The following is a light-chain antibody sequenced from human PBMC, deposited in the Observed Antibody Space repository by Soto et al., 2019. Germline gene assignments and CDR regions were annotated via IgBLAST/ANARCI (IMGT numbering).Light chain of an antibody. CDR1: NSDVNY. CDR3: SSSTSSNTVV. V-gene: IGLV2-14*01. CDR2: EVI. Sequence: QSVLTQPASVSGAPGQSITISCTGTNSDVNYVSWHQQHPGKAPKLMIYEVINRSSGVSTRFSGSKSGNTASLTISGLQAEDEADYYCSSSTSSNTVVFGTGTKVTAL. J-gene: IGLJ1*01.